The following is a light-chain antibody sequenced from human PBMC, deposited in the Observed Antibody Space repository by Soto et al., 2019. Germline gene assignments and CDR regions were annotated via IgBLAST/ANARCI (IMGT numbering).Light chain of an antibody. CDR3: LQDYDYPYT. J-gene: IGKJ2*01. CDR1: QGIRND. V-gene: IGKV1-6*01. Sequence: AIQMTQSPSSLSASVGDRVTINCRGSQGIRNDLGWYQQKPGKAPKLLIYAATSLQTGVPSRFSGSGSGTDFTLTISSLQPEDFAVYYCLQDYDYPYTFGQGTKLEI. CDR2: AAT.